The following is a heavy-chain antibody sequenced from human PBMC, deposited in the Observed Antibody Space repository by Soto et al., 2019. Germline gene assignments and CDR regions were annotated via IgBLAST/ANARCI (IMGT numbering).Heavy chain of an antibody. D-gene: IGHD3-22*01. J-gene: IGHJ1*01. CDR3: AKGSDYFESSGHNLEYFQH. V-gene: IGHV3-23*01. CDR1: GFTFSSYA. CDR2: VSGSAANT. Sequence: GGSLRLSCAASGFTFSSYAMSWVRQAPGKGLEWVSAVSGSAANTFYADSAKGRFTISRDNSKNTLYLQMSGLRAEDTAVYFCAKGSDYFESSGHNLEYFQHWGQGTLVTVSS.